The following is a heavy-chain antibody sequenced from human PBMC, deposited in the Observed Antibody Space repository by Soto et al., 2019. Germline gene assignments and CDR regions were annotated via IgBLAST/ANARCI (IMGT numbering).Heavy chain of an antibody. V-gene: IGHV4-34*01. D-gene: IGHD2-8*02. CDR3: ARDKITGLFDY. CDR1: GGSFSAYY. CDR2: INHSGRT. Sequence: ASETLSLTCAVYGGSFSAYYWTWIRQPPGTGLEWIGQINHSGRTNYNPSPKSLVTISVDTSKNQFSLKLTSVTAADTAVYYCARDKITGLFDYWGQGTLVTVS. J-gene: IGHJ4*02.